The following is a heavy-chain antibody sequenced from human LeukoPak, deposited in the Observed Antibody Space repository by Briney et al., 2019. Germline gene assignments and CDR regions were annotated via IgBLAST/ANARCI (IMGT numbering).Heavy chain of an antibody. CDR1: GGYISSYY. Sequence: SETLSLTCTVSGGYISSYYWSWIRQPPGKGLEWIGYIYYSGSTNYNPSLKSRVTISVDTSKNQFSLKLSSVTAADTAVYYCARARYRGVYGSGSYLDYWGQGTLVTVSS. D-gene: IGHD3-10*01. CDR2: IYYSGST. V-gene: IGHV4-59*12. CDR3: ARARYRGVYGSGSYLDY. J-gene: IGHJ4*02.